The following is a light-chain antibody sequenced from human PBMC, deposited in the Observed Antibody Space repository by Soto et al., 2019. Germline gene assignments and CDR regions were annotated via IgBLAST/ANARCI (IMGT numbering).Light chain of an antibody. CDR3: SSYAGNNNKMV. V-gene: IGLV2-8*01. J-gene: IGLJ2*01. Sequence: QSALTQPPSASGSPGQSVTISCTGTSSDVGGYNYVSWYQQHPGKAPKLMIFEVSKRPSGVPDRFSGSKSGNTASLTVSGLQAEDEADYYCSSYAGNNNKMVFGGGTKHTVL. CDR2: EVS. CDR1: SSDVGGYNY.